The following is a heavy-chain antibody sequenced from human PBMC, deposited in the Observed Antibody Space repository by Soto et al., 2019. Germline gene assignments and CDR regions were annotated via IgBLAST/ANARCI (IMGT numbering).Heavy chain of an antibody. CDR3: AREELLYSSSSRKNYYYYGMDV. CDR1: GGSISSGGYY. Sequence: SETLSLTCTVSGGSISSGGYYWSWIRQHPGKGLEWIGYIYYSGGTYYNPSLKSRVTISVDTSKNQFSLKLSSVTAADTAVYYCAREELLYSSSSRKNYYYYGMDVWGQGTTVTVSS. CDR2: IYYSGGT. D-gene: IGHD6-6*01. V-gene: IGHV4-31*03. J-gene: IGHJ6*02.